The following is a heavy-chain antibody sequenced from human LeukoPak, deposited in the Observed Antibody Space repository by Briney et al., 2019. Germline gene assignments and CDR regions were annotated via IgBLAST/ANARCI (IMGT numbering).Heavy chain of an antibody. D-gene: IGHD6-19*01. CDR1: EFSVSSNY. Sequence: GGSLRLSCAASEFSVSSNYVTWVRQAPGKGLEWVSVIHSDGTTYYADSVRGRFTISTDNFKNSLFLQMNSMGADDTAVYYCVREGTPGRQFFDLWGRGTLVTVSS. CDR2: IHSDGTT. CDR3: VREGTPGRQFFDL. V-gene: IGHV3-53*01. J-gene: IGHJ2*01.